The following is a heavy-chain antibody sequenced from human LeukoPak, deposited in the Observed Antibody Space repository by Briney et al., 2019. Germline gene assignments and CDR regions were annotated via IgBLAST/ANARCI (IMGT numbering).Heavy chain of an antibody. CDR2: INPNSGGT. J-gene: IGHJ4*02. Sequence: ASVKVSCKASGYTFTSYYMHWVRQAPGQGLEWMGWINPNSGGTNYAQRFRGRVTMTRDTSISTAYMELSRLGSDDTAVFYCARVSRGDYEYYFDYWGQGALVTVSS. CDR3: ARVSRGDYEYYFDY. V-gene: IGHV1-2*02. D-gene: IGHD4-17*01. CDR1: GYTFTSYY.